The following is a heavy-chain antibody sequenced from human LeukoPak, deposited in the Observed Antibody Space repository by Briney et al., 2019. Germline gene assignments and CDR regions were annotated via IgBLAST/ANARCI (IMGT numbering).Heavy chain of an antibody. CDR2: IYYSGST. J-gene: IGHJ4*02. D-gene: IGHD6-13*01. V-gene: IGHV4-39*01. CDR1: GGSISSSSYY. Sequence: PSETLSLTCTVSGGSISSSSYYWGWIRQPPGKGLEWIGSIYYSGSTYYNPSLKSRVTISVDTSKIQFSLKLSSVTAADTTVYYCARFSSSSSYFDYWGQGTLVTVSS. CDR3: ARFSSSSSYFDY.